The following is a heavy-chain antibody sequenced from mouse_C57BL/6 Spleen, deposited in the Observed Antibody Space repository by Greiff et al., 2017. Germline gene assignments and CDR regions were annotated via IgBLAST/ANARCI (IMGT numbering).Heavy chain of an antibody. Sequence: EVQLQQSGPELVKPGASVKISCKASGYTFTDYYMNWVKQSHGKSLEWIGDINPNNGGTCYNEKFKGKATLTVDKSSSTASMELRSLTSEDSAVYCCAAVPFAYWGQGTLVTVSA. CDR3: AAVPFAY. CDR2: INPNNGGT. V-gene: IGHV1-26*01. D-gene: IGHD5-1*01. J-gene: IGHJ3*01. CDR1: GYTFTDYY.